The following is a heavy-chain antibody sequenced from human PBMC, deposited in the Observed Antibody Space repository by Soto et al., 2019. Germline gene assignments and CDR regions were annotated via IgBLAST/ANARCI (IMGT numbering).Heavy chain of an antibody. Sequence: HGGSLRLSCAASGFTFSNYAMSWVRRAPGKGLEYISVIDGTGGYTSYADSVKGRFTISRDNSKNTLYLQMSSLRPEDTAVYYCVKDHGTAMVRGGLDSWGQGALVTVSS. J-gene: IGHJ4*02. CDR1: GFTFSNYA. D-gene: IGHD3-10*01. CDR2: IDGTGGYT. CDR3: VKDHGTAMVRGGLDS. V-gene: IGHV3-23*01.